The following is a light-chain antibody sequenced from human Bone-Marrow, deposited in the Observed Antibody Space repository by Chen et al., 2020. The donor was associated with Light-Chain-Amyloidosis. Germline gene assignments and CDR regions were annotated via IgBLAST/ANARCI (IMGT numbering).Light chain of an antibody. CDR1: NNDVGGHAF. CDR3: SSFAAGSTLL. V-gene: IGLV2-23*01. J-gene: IGLJ3*02. Sequence: QSALTQPASVSGFPGQSITISCTGTNNDVGGHAFVSWYQRHPGKAPKFLIYEDTERASGVSNRFSGSKSGNTASLTISGLQAEDEADDYGSSFAAGSTLLFGGGTSLTVL. CDR2: EDT.